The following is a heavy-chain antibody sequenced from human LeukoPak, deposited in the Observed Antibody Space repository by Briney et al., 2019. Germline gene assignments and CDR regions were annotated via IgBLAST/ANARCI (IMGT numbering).Heavy chain of an antibody. V-gene: IGHV1-18*01. D-gene: IGHD3-10*01. CDR2: ISAYNGNT. CDR1: GYTFTSYG. CDR3: ARGPHFGWFGGLLGVYFDY. Sequence: ASVKVSCKASGYTFTSYGISWVRQAPGQGLEWMGWISAYNGNTNYAQKLQGRVTMTTDTSTSTAYMELRSLRSDDTAVYYCARGPHFGWFGGLLGVYFDYWGQGTLVTVSS. J-gene: IGHJ4*02.